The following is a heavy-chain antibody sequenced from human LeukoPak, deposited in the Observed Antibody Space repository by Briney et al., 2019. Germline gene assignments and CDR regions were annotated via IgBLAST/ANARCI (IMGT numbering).Heavy chain of an antibody. V-gene: IGHV3-21*01. Sequence: PGGSLRLSCAASGFTFSSYSMNWVRQAPGKGLEWVSSISSSSSYIYYADSVKGRFTISRDNAKNSLYLQMNSLRAEDTAVYYCAKDRGYDFWSGYYHWGQGTLVTVSS. CDR2: ISSSSSYI. CDR3: AKDRGYDFWSGYYH. J-gene: IGHJ4*02. CDR1: GFTFSSYS. D-gene: IGHD3-3*01.